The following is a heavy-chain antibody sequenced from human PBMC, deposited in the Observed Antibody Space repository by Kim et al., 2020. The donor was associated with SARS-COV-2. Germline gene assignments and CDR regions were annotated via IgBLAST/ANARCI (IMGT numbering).Heavy chain of an antibody. D-gene: IGHD6-19*01. CDR1: GFTFDDYA. CDR3: AKDSSGWLYYFDY. CDR2: ISWNSGSI. V-gene: IGHV3-9*01. J-gene: IGHJ4*02. Sequence: GGSLRLSCAASGFTFDDYAMHWVRQAPGKGLEWVSGISWNSGSIGYADSVKGRFTISRDNAKNSLYLQMNSLRAEDTALYYCAKDSSGWLYYFDYWGQGTLVTVSS.